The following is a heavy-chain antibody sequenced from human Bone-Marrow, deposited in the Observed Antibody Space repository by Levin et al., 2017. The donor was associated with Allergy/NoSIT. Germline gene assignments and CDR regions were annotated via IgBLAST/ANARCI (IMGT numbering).Heavy chain of an antibody. CDR1: GFTFSSYG. CDR2: ISYDGSNK. Sequence: GGSLRLSCAASGFTFSSYGMHWVRQAPGKGLEWVAVISYDGSNKYYADSVKGRFTISRDNSKNTLYLQMNSLRAEDTAVYYCAKAQWELLRKPLDYWGQGTLVTVSS. D-gene: IGHD1-26*01. V-gene: IGHV3-30*18. J-gene: IGHJ4*02. CDR3: AKAQWELLRKPLDY.